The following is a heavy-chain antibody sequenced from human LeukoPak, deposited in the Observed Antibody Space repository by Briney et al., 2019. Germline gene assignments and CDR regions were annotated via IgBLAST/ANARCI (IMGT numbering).Heavy chain of an antibody. J-gene: IGHJ4*02. CDR1: GYTFTGYY. CDR3: ARGIAARRFDY. CDR2: INPNRGGT. V-gene: IGHV1-2*02. Sequence: ASVKVSCKASGYTFTGYYMHWVRQAPGQGLEWMGWINPNRGGTNYAQKFQGRVTMTRDTSISTAYMELSRLRSDDTAVYYCARGIAARRFDYWGQGTLVTVSS. D-gene: IGHD6-6*01.